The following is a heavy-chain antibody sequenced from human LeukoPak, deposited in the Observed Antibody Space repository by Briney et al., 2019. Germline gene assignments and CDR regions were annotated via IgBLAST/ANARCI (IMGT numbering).Heavy chain of an antibody. CDR3: AKDSSGGSLTGTESETGD. V-gene: IGHV3-23*01. D-gene: IGHD2-15*01. CDR1: GFTFSSNA. Sequence: GGSLRLSCAASGFTFSSNAMSWVRQAPGKGLEWVSAISGGGGSTYYADSVKGRFTISRDNSKNTLFLQMNGLRAEDTAVYYCAKDSSGGSLTGTESETGDWGQGTLVTVSS. J-gene: IGHJ4*02. CDR2: ISGGGGST.